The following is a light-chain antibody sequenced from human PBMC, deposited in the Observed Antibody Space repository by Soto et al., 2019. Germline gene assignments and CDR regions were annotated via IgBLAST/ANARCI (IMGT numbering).Light chain of an antibody. CDR2: DAS. Sequence: IVLTQSPATLSLSPGERATLSCRASQSVSSYLAWYQQKPGQAPRLLIYDASNRAPGIPARFSGSGSGTDFTLTISSLEPEDFAVYYCQQRSNWPPGGVIPFGQGTRLEIK. CDR1: QSVSSY. J-gene: IGKJ5*01. V-gene: IGKV3-11*01. CDR3: QQRSNWPPGGVIP.